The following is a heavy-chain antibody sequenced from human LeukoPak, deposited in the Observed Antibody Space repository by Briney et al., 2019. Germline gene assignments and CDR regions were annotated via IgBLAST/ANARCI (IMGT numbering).Heavy chain of an antibody. J-gene: IGHJ4*02. CDR1: GFTFSSYW. D-gene: IGHD3-22*01. CDR3: ARDRSSSGSSYYFDY. Sequence: GGSLRLSCAASGFTFSSYWMCWVRQAPGKGLEWVANIKQDGSEKYYVDSVKGRFTISRDNAKNSLYLQMNSLRAEDTAVYYCARDRSSSGSSYYFDYWGQGTLVTVSS. CDR2: IKQDGSEK. V-gene: IGHV3-7*01.